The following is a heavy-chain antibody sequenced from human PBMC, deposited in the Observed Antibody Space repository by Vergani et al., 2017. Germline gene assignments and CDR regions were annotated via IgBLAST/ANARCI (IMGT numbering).Heavy chain of an antibody. CDR2: IYYSGST. J-gene: IGHJ5*02. Sequence: QLQLQESGPGLVKPSQTLSLTCTVSGGSISSGGYYWSWIRQHPGKGLEWIGYIYYSGSTYYNPSLKSRVTISVDTSKNQFSLKLSSVTAADTAVYYCARRPIFESQNGFDPWGQGTMVTVSS. CDR3: ARRPIFESQNGFDP. V-gene: IGHV4-31*03. CDR1: GGSISSGGYY. D-gene: IGHD3-3*01.